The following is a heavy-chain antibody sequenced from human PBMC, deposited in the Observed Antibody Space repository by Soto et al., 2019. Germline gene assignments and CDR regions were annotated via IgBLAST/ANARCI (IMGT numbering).Heavy chain of an antibody. CDR3: ARDRLHTGIAGAYYYYYGMDV. CDR2: ISYDGSNK. D-gene: IGHD5-18*01. V-gene: IGHV3-30-3*01. J-gene: IGHJ6*02. CDR1: GFTFSSYA. Sequence: GGSLRLSCAASGFTFSSYAMHWVRQAPGKGLEWVAVISYDGSNKYYADSVKGRFTISRDNSKNTLYLQMNSLRAEDTAVYYCARDRLHTGIAGAYYYYYGMDVWGQGTTVTVSS.